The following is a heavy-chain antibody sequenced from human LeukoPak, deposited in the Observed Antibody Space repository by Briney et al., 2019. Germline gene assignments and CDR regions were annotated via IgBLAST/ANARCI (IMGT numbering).Heavy chain of an antibody. Sequence: GRSLRLSCAASGFTLSSYGMHWVRQAPGKGLEWVAVISYDGTNQCYADSVKGRFTVSRDNSKNALYLQMNSLRAEDTAVYHCAKEDYDGSGSYLGYWGQGTLVTVSS. D-gene: IGHD3-10*01. J-gene: IGHJ4*02. V-gene: IGHV3-30*18. CDR2: ISYDGTNQ. CDR3: AKEDYDGSGSYLGY. CDR1: GFTLSSYG.